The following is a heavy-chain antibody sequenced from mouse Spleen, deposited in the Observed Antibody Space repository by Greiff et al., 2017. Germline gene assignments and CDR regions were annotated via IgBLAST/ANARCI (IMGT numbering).Heavy chain of an antibody. V-gene: IGHV14-2*01. CDR2: IDPEDGET. Sequence: VQLQQSGAELVKPGASVKLSCTASGFNIKDYYMHWVKQRTEQGLEWIGRIDPEDGETKYASKFQGKATITADTSSNTAYLQLSSLTSEDTAVYYCARGDYYGSSQFAYWGQGTLVTVSA. J-gene: IGHJ3*01. CDR1: GFNIKDYY. CDR3: ARGDYYGSSQFAY. D-gene: IGHD1-1*01.